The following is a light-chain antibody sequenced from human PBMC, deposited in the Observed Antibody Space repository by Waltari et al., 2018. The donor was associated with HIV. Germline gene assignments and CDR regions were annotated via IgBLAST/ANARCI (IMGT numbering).Light chain of an antibody. CDR2: WAS. J-gene: IGKJ1*01. Sequence: DIVLTQSPDSLTASLGERATIKCKSSQSVLVQANVKHNLAWYQQTSGQPPNLLFYWASDRQSGVPDRFSASGSGTDFTLTISSLQAEDVAVYYCQQYYSTPQTFGQGTKVELK. CDR1: QSVLVQANVKHN. V-gene: IGKV4-1*01. CDR3: QQYYSTPQT.